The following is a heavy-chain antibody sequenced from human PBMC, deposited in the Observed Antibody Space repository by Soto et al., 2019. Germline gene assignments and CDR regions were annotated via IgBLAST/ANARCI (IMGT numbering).Heavy chain of an antibody. J-gene: IGHJ4*02. CDR1: GYTFSSYD. D-gene: IGHD3-10*01. CDR3: AKVSRKGSAIDFDY. CDR2: VNPNNGDT. V-gene: IGHV1-8*01. Sequence: QVQLVQSGAELKKPGASVKVSCKASGYTFSSYDMNWVRQVTGQGPEWIGWVNPNNGDTGYAQKFQGRVTLTTDISTTTAYMELTSLRSEDTAIYYCAKVSRKGSAIDFDYWGQGTRITVSS.